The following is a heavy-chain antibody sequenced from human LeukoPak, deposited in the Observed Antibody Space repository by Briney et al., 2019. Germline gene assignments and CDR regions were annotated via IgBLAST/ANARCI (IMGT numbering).Heavy chain of an antibody. CDR2: ISDSGGST. CDR1: GFTFSTYD. J-gene: IGHJ4*02. V-gene: IGHV3-23*01. CDR3: AKDTSIGRYCTNGVCSPFDY. D-gene: IGHD2-8*01. Sequence: GGSLRLSCAASGFTFSTYDMTWVRQAPGKGLEWVSAISDSGGSTYDADSVKGRFTISRDNSKNTLYLQMNSLRAEDTAVYYCAKDTSIGRYCTNGVCSPFDYWGQGTLVTVSS.